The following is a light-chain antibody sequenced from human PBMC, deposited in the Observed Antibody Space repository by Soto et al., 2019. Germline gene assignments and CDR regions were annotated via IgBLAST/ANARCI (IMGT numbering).Light chain of an antibody. Sequence: IVMTQSPVTLSVSPGERATLSCRASQNIGSLLAWYQHKPGQAPRLLIYAASTRATGIPDRFSGSGSGTEFTLTIIRLRSEDFAVYYCQHYKSWPPFTFGPGTKVDIK. CDR2: AAS. V-gene: IGKV3-15*01. J-gene: IGKJ3*01. CDR1: QNIGSL. CDR3: QHYKSWPPFT.